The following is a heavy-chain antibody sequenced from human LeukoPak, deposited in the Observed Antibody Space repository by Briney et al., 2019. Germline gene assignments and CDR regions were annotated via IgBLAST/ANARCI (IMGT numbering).Heavy chain of an antibody. CDR3: ARFAGGNYYDSSGYADY. CDR2: IYTSGST. J-gene: IGHJ4*02. Sequence: SETLSLXCTVSGGSISSYYWSWSRQPAGKGLEWIGRIYTSGSTNYNPSLKSRVTMSVDTSENQFSLKLSSVTAADTAVYYCARFAGGNYYDSSGYADYWGQGTLVTVSS. CDR1: GGSISSYY. D-gene: IGHD3-22*01. V-gene: IGHV4-4*07.